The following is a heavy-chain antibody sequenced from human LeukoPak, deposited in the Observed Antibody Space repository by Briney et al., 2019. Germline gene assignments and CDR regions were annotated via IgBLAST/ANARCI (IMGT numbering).Heavy chain of an antibody. V-gene: IGHV6-1*01. D-gene: IGHD6-13*01. J-gene: IGHJ5*02. CDR1: GDSVSSNSAA. Sequence: SQTLSLTCAISGDSVSSNSAAWNWIRQSPSRGLEWLGRTYYRSKWYNDYAVSVKSRITINPDTSKNQFSLQLNSVTPEDTAVYYCASTSSWPGHNCFDPWGQGTLVTVSS. CDR2: TYYRSKWYN. CDR3: ASTSSWPGHNCFDP.